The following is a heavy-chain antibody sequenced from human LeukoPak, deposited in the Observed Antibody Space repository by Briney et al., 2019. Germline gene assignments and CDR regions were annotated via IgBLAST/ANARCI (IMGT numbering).Heavy chain of an antibody. J-gene: IGHJ4*02. D-gene: IGHD4-11*01. Sequence: SDTLSLTCTFSGGSLSRSSYYWGWVRQPPGKGLEWIGSIYYSGSTYYNPTLKSRVTISVDTSKNQFSLKLSSVTAADTAVYYCARRAHDYSNYGSFDYWGQGTLVTVSS. CDR1: GGSLSRSSYY. CDR2: IYYSGST. V-gene: IGHV4-39*07. CDR3: ARRAHDYSNYGSFDY.